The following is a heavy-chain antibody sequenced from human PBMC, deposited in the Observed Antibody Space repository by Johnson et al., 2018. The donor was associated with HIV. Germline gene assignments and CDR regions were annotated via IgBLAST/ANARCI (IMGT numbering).Heavy chain of an antibody. CDR1: GFSFSNYG. CDR3: ARACRDGYTCDVFDI. D-gene: IGHD5-24*01. J-gene: IGHJ3*02. Sequence: QVQLVESGGGVVQPGRPLRLSCAASGFSFSNYGMAWVRQAPGKGLEWVAVISYDGSYKYYADSVKGRFTISRDNSKNTLYLQMNSLRAEDTAVYYCARACRDGYTCDVFDIWGQGTLVTVSS. CDR2: ISYDGSYK. V-gene: IGHV3-30*03.